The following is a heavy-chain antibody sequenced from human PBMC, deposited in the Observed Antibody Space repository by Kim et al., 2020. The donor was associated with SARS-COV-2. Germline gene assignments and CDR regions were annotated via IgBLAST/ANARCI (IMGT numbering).Heavy chain of an antibody. D-gene: IGHD6-19*01. Sequence: SETLSLTCTVSGDSVNSGSYFWTWIRQPPGKGLEWIGNIYYSGSTNYNPSLKSRVTISVDMYKNQFSLELISVTAADTAVDYCARDSGPISNRPDHWGQG. J-gene: IGHJ5*02. CDR1: GDSVNSGSYF. V-gene: IGHV4-61*01. CDR2: IYYSGST. CDR3: ARDSGPISNRPDH.